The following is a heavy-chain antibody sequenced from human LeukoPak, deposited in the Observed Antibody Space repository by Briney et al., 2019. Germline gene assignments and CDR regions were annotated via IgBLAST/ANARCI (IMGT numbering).Heavy chain of an antibody. J-gene: IGHJ4*02. D-gene: IGHD3-16*01. V-gene: IGHV3-23*01. Sequence: GGSLRLSCAASGFTFSIYAMSWVRQAPGKGLEWVSAISGSGRDTYYTDSVKGRFTISRDNSKNTLYLQMNRLRDEDSAVYYCARAPAFGTVDYWGQGTLVTVSS. CDR3: ARAPAFGTVDY. CDR1: GFTFSIYA. CDR2: ISGSGRDT.